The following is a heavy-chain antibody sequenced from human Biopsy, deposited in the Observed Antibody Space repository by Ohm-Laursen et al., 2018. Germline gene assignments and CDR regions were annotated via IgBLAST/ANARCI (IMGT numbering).Heavy chain of an antibody. D-gene: IGHD1-26*01. CDR2: IYYTGST. V-gene: IGHV4-59*08. CDR1: GGSISSYY. CDR3: ARHAPSYSGSYWRYFDL. J-gene: IGHJ2*01. Sequence: SETLSLTCIVSGGSISSYYWSWIRQPPGKGLEWIGYIYYTGSTNYNPFLKIRVTISVDTSMNHLTLSLTSVAAADTAVYYCARHAPSYSGSYWRYFDLWGRGTLVTVSS.